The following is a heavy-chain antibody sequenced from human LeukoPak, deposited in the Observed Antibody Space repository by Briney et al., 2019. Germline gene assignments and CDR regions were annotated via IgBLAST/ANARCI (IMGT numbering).Heavy chain of an antibody. CDR1: GGSISSSSYY. CDR3: ARESGVTMIVGAPDAFDI. V-gene: IGHV4-39*07. J-gene: IGHJ3*02. Sequence: PSETLSLTCTVSGGSISSSSYYWGWIRQPPGKGLEWIGSIYYSGSTYYNPSLKSRVTISVDTSKNQFSLKLSSVTAADTAVYYCARESGVTMIVGAPDAFDIWGQGTMVTVSS. CDR2: IYYSGST. D-gene: IGHD3-22*01.